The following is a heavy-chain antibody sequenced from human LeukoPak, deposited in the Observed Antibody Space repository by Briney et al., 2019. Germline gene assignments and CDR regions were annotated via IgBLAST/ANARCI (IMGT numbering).Heavy chain of an antibody. Sequence: PSETLSLTCAVSGGSISSGGYSWRWIRQPPGKGLEWIGYIYHSGSTYYNPSLKSRVTISVDRSNNQFSLKLSSVTAADTAVYYCARVGITMVRGVTVDWFDPWGQGTLVTVSS. V-gene: IGHV4-30-2*01. J-gene: IGHJ5*02. CDR1: GGSISSGGYS. CDR3: ARVGITMVRGVTVDWFDP. CDR2: IYHSGST. D-gene: IGHD3-10*01.